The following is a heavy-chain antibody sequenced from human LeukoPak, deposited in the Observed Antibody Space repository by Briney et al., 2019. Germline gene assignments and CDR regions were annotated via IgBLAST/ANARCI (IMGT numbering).Heavy chain of an antibody. CDR3: AKDRDDILTGYYDY. Sequence: GRSLRLSCAASGFTFDDYAMHWVRQAPGEGLEWVSGISWNSGSIGYADSVKGRFTISRDNAKNSLYLQMNSLRAEDTALYYCAKDRDDILTGYYDYWGQGTLVTVSS. V-gene: IGHV3-9*01. J-gene: IGHJ4*02. D-gene: IGHD3-9*01. CDR1: GFTFDDYA. CDR2: ISWNSGSI.